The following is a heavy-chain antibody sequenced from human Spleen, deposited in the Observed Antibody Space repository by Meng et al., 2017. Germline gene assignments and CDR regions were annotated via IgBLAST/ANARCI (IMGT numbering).Heavy chain of an antibody. Sequence: QVQLVQSGAEVKKPGASVKVSCKASGYSFTGYFMHWVRQAPGQGLEWMGRINPNNGAKTYAQKFQGRVTMTGDTSISTGYMELSSLTSDDTAVYYCARDPITVAGPDFDYWGQGTLVTVSS. CDR1: GYSFTGYF. J-gene: IGHJ4*02. CDR2: INPNNGAK. CDR3: ARDPITVAGPDFDY. D-gene: IGHD6-19*01. V-gene: IGHV1-2*06.